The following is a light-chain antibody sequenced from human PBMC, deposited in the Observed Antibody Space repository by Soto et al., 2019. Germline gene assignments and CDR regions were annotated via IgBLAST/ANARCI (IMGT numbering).Light chain of an antibody. CDR2: DAS. CDR3: QQYNNWPPPLT. V-gene: IGKV3-15*01. Sequence: EIVMTQSPATLSVSPGERVILSCRASQSISINLAWYQQKPGQAPRLLMYDASTRATGIPARFRGSGSGTEFTLTISSLQSEDFAVYHCQQYNNWPPPLTFGGGTKVDIK. J-gene: IGKJ4*01. CDR1: QSISIN.